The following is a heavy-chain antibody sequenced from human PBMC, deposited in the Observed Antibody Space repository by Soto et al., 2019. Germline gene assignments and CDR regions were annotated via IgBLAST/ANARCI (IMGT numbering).Heavy chain of an antibody. CDR3: EGCYPLTGYNHSEWTYGLDV. CDR2: FIPIFGTA. D-gene: IGHD3-9*01. Sequence: SVKVPCKDSGGPFSCCGINWVRQGPGRRVEFIAGFIPIFGTADYARTFQGRVTITADGSTSSVQMELSSLSSEDTAVSEGEGCYPLTGYNHSEWTYGLDVWSQGTTLTVSS. CDR1: GGPFSCCG. V-gene: IGHV1-69*01. J-gene: IGHJ6*02.